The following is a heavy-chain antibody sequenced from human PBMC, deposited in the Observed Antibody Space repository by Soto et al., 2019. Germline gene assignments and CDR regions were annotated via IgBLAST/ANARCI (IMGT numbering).Heavy chain of an antibody. D-gene: IGHD2-21*01. CDR3: ARGGDGYNFGAVY. CDR2: INAGNGNT. V-gene: IGHV1-3*01. J-gene: IGHJ4*02. CDR1: GYTFTSYA. Sequence: ASVTVSCQASGYTFTSYAMHWVRQAPGQRLEWMGWINAGNGNTKYSQKFQGRVTITRDESTNTVYMELRSLRSDDTAVYYCARGGDGYNFGAVYWGQGTPVTVSS.